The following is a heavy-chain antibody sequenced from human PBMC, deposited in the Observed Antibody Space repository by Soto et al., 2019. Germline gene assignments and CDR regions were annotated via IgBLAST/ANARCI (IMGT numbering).Heavy chain of an antibody. J-gene: IGHJ4*02. CDR1: GGSISSGGYY. Sequence: QVQLQESGPGLVKPSQTLSLTCTVSGGSISSGGYYWSWIRQHPGKGLEWIGYIYYSGSTYYNPSLKSRGTISVDTSKHQFSRKLSSVTAADTAVYYCARVVGGYCTNGVCRYFDYWGQGTLVTVSS. CDR3: ARVVGGYCTNGVCRYFDY. CDR2: IYYSGST. V-gene: IGHV4-31*03. D-gene: IGHD2-8*01.